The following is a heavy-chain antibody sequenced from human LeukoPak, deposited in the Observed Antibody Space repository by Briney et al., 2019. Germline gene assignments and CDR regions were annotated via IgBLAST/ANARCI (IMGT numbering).Heavy chain of an antibody. CDR1: GGSISSYY. Sequence: ASETLSLTCTVSGGSISSYYWSWIRQPPGKGLEWIGYIYNSGSTNYNPSLKSRVTISEDTSKNQFSLKLSSVTAADTAVYYCARVGGSGRFDYWGQGTLVTVSS. CDR3: ARVGGSGRFDY. CDR2: IYNSGST. D-gene: IGHD6-19*01. V-gene: IGHV4-59*01. J-gene: IGHJ4*02.